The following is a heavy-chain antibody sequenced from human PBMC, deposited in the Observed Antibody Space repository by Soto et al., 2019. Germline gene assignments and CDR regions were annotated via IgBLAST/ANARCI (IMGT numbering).Heavy chain of an antibody. V-gene: IGHV1-18*01. Sequence: QVQLVQSGAEVKKPGASVTVSCTASGYTFTSYGISWVRQAPVQGREWMGWISASNGNTNYAQKLQGRVTMTTDTSTGTDYMELRSLRSDDTAVYYCARVVYGSVSRPYYLDYWGQGTLVTVSS. J-gene: IGHJ4*02. CDR3: ARVVYGSVSRPYYLDY. D-gene: IGHD3-10*01. CDR1: GYTFTSYG. CDR2: ISASNGNT.